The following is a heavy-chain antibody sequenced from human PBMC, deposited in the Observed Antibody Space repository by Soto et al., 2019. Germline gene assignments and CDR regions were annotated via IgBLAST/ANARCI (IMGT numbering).Heavy chain of an antibody. J-gene: IGHJ1*01. V-gene: IGHV3-30*03. CDR1: GFTFSSYG. CDR3: ANLGRPYDYXXXQ. Sequence: QVQLVESGGGVVQPGRSLRLSCAASGFTFSSYGMHWVRQAPGKGLEWVAVISYDGSNKYYADSVKGRFTISRDNSKNTLYLQMNSLRAXXXXXXXCANLGRPYDYXXXQWGQG. D-gene: IGHD4-17*01. CDR2: ISYDGSNK.